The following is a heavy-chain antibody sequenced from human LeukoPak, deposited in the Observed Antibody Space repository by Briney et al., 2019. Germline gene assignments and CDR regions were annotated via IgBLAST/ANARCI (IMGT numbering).Heavy chain of an antibody. V-gene: IGHV4-59*01. CDR2: VSYSGGT. D-gene: IGHD3-22*01. CDR3: ARADDRSGYFGGRFDS. CDR1: GGPISTYY. J-gene: IGHJ5*01. Sequence: SETLSLTCTVSGGPISTYYWSWIRQPPGKRLEWVGYVSYSGGTNYNPSLKSRVTISVDTSKNQFSLKLTSLTAADTALYYCARADDRSGYFGGRFDSWGQGTLVTVSS.